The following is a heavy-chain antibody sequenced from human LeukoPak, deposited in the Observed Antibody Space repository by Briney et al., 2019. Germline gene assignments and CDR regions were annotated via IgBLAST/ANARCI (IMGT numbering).Heavy chain of an antibody. J-gene: IGHJ4*02. V-gene: IGHV1-2*02. CDR2: INPNSGGT. D-gene: IGHD6-13*01. CDR3: ARVGTAGEDSSSWYDFDY. Sequence: ASVKVSCKASGYTFTGYYIHWVRQAPGQGLEWMGWINPNSGGTNYAQKFQGRVTMTRDTSISTAYMELSRLRSDDTAVYYCARVGTAGEDSSSWYDFDYWGQGTLVTVSS. CDR1: GYTFTGYY.